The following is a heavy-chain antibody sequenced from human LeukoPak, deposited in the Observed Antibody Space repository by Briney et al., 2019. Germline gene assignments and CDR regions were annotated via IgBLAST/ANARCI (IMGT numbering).Heavy chain of an antibody. V-gene: IGHV3-21*04. J-gene: IGHJ4*02. Sequence: GGSLRLSCAASGFTFSSYSMNWVRQAPGKGLEWVSSISSSSNYIYYADSVKGRFTISRDNAKHSLYLQMNSLRAEDTAVYYCAKDILAAGLFFDYWGQGALVTVSS. D-gene: IGHD6-13*01. CDR1: GFTFSSYS. CDR3: AKDILAAGLFFDY. CDR2: ISSSSNYI.